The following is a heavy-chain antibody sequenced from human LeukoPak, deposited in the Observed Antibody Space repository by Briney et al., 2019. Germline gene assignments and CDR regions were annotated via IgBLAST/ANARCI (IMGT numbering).Heavy chain of an antibody. V-gene: IGHV4-39*02. CDR1: GGSISSSSYY. D-gene: IGHD6-19*01. CDR2: IYYSGST. CDR3: AREGGGIAVAGTFDY. Sequence: SETLSLTCTVSGGSISSSSYYWGWIRQPPGKGLEWIGSIYYSGSTYYNPSLKSRVTISVDTSKNQFSLKLSSVTAADTAAYYCAREGGGIAVAGTFDYWGQGTLVTVSS. J-gene: IGHJ4*02.